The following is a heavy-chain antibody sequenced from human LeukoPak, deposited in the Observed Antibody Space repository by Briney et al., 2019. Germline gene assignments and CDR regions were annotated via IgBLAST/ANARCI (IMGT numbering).Heavy chain of an antibody. CDR3: AKMARGVYLYNWFNP. CDR2: ISGSGGST. CDR1: GFTFSSYA. Sequence: GGSLRLSCEASGFTFSSYAMSWVRQAPGKGLEWVSAISGSGGSTYYADSVKGRFTISRDNSKNTLYLQMNSLRAEDTAVYYCAKMARGVYLYNWFNPWGQGTLVTVSS. J-gene: IGHJ5*02. V-gene: IGHV3-23*01. D-gene: IGHD3-10*01.